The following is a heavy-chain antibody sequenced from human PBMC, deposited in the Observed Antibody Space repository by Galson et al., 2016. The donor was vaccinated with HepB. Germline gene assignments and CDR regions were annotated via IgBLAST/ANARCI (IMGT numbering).Heavy chain of an antibody. V-gene: IGHV4-4*02. D-gene: IGHD2-2*01. J-gene: IGHJ5*02. CDR1: GGSISSNYW. CDR3: AKAAIIPGARMVFDP. CDR2: IYETGTA. Sequence: SETLSLTCDVSGGSISSNYWWGWVRQSPEKGFEWIGEIYETGTANYNPPFTSRATISVDQSKNQISLRLDSVTAADTAVYYCAKAAIIPGARMVFDPWGQGILVTVSS.